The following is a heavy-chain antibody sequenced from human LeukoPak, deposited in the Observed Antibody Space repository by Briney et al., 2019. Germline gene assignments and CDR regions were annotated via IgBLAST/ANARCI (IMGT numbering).Heavy chain of an antibody. V-gene: IGHV3-48*03. CDR1: GFTFSSYE. D-gene: IGHD6-13*01. J-gene: IGHJ6*02. CDR3: ARDVSSSWYFNYGMDV. CDR2: ISSSGGTI. Sequence: GGSLRLSCAASGFTFSSYEMNWVRQAPGKGLEWVSYISSSGGTIYYADSVKGRFTISRDNAKNSLYLQMNSLRAEDTAVYYCARDVSSSWYFNYGMDVWGQGTTVTVSS.